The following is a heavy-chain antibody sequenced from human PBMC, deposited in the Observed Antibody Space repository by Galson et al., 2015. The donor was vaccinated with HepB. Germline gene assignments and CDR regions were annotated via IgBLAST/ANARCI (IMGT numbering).Heavy chain of an antibody. J-gene: IGHJ4*02. D-gene: IGHD4-17*01. CDR2: ISNDGSNK. CDR3: ARYGDGPGY. CDR1: GFTFSNYA. Sequence: SLRLSCAASGFTFSNYAIHWVRQAPGKGLEWVAVISNDGSNKYYADSVKGRFTISRDNSKNTLYLQMNSLRAEDTAVYYCARYGDGPGYWGQGTLVTVSS. V-gene: IGHV3-30-3*01.